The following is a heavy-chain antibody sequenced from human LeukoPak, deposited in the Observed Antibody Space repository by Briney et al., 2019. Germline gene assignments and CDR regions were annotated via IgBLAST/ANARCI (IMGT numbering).Heavy chain of an antibody. Sequence: SETLSLTCAVYGGSFSGYYWSWIRQPPGKGLEWIGEINHSGSTNYNPSLKSRVTISVDTSKNQFSLKLSSVTAEDTAVYYCTPDPLWGYSGVIYYYGMDVWGQGTTVTVSS. V-gene: IGHV4-34*03. CDR3: TPDPLWGYSGVIYYYGMDV. CDR2: INHSGST. CDR1: GGSFSGYY. D-gene: IGHD6-13*01. J-gene: IGHJ6*02.